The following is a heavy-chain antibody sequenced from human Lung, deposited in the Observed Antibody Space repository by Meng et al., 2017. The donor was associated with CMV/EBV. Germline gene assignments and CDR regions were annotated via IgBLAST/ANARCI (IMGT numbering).Heavy chain of an antibody. V-gene: IGHV3-48*03. D-gene: IGHD3-10*01. CDR1: GFTFSNYE. CDR2: ISLSEATV. Sequence: GESXKISCAASGFTFSNYEMHWVRQAPGKGLKWVAYISLSEATVHYADSVKGRFTISRDNAKNFLYLQMNSLRAEDTAVYYCARMYSGSRPVDAWGQGTLVTVSS. J-gene: IGHJ5*02. CDR3: ARMYSGSRPVDA.